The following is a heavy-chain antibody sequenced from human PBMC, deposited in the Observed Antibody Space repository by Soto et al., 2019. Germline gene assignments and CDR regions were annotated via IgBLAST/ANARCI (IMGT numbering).Heavy chain of an antibody. Sequence: PSETLSLTCAVSGDSISSGGYSWNWIRQPPGKGLEWIGYIYHSGSTNYNPSLKSRVTISVDRSKNQFSLKLSSVTAADTAVYYCARRPNYYGSSRNWFDPWGQGTLVTVSS. CDR2: IYHSGST. CDR3: ARRPNYYGSSRNWFDP. CDR1: GDSISSGGYS. V-gene: IGHV4-30-2*01. D-gene: IGHD3-22*01. J-gene: IGHJ5*02.